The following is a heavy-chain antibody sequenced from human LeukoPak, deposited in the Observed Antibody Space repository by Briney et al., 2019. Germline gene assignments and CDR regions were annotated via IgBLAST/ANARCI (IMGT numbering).Heavy chain of an antibody. J-gene: IGHJ5*02. V-gene: IGHV4-34*01. CDR3: ARALYYDYVWGSYRYSWFDP. CDR1: GGSISSDY. D-gene: IGHD3-16*02. Sequence: SETLSLTCTVSGGSISSDYWSWIRQPPGKGLEWIGEINHSGSTNYNPSLKSRVTISVDTSKNQFSLKLSSVTAADTAVYYCARALYYDYVWGSYRYSWFDPWGQGTLVTVSS. CDR2: INHSGST.